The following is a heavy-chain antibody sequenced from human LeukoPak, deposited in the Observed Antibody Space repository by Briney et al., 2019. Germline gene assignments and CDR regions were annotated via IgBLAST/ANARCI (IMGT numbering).Heavy chain of an antibody. CDR1: GFTVSSNY. J-gene: IGHJ4*02. V-gene: IGHV3-53*01. CDR3: AKHSGNYGFDY. CDR2: IDGGGST. Sequence: GSLRLSCAASGFTVSSNYMSWVRQAPGKGLEWVSVIDGGGSTSYADSVKDRFTISRDNSKNILFLQMDSLRAEDTAVYYCAKHSGNYGFDYWGQGTLVTVSS. D-gene: IGHD1-26*01.